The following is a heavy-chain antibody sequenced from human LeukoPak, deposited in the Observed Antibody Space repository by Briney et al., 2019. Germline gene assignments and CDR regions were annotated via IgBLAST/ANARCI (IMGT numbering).Heavy chain of an antibody. CDR3: ATDTGATTGHYYYYYGMDV. CDR1: GYTLTELS. D-gene: IGHD1-26*01. Sequence: ASMKVSCKVSGYTLTELSMHWVRQAPGKGLEWMGGFDPEDGETIYAQKFQGRVTMTEDTSTDTAYMELSSLRSEDTAVYYCATDTGATTGHYYYYYGMDVWGQGTTVTVSS. CDR2: FDPEDGET. J-gene: IGHJ6*02. V-gene: IGHV1-24*01.